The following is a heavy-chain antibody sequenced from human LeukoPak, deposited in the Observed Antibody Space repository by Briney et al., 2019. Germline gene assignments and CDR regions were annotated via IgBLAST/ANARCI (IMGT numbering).Heavy chain of an antibody. D-gene: IGHD5-18*01. CDR1: AGSISSYY. J-gene: IGHJ4*02. V-gene: IGHV4-59*08. CDR3: ARHKYSYGYLDY. Sequence: SETLSLTCTVSAGSISSYYWSWIRQPPGKGLEWIGYIYYSGSTNYNPSLKSRVTISVDTSKNQFSLKLSSVTAADTAVYYCARHKYSYGYLDYWGQGTLVTVSS. CDR2: IYYSGST.